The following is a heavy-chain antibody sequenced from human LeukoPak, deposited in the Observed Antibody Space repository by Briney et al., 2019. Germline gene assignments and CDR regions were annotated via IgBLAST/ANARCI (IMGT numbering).Heavy chain of an antibody. CDR1: GGSFSGYY. CDR2: INHSGST. V-gene: IGHV4-34*01. CDR3: ARHYIAAAGTWSPTYYFDY. D-gene: IGHD6-13*01. J-gene: IGHJ4*02. Sequence: SETLSLTCAVYGGSFSGYYWSWIRQPPGKGLEWIGEINHSGSTNYNPSLKSRVTISVDTSKNQFSLKLSSVTAADTAVYYCARHYIAAAGTWSPTYYFDYWGQGTLATVSS.